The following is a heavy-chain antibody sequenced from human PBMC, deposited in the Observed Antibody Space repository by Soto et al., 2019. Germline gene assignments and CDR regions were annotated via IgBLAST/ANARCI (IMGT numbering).Heavy chain of an antibody. V-gene: IGHV4-59*01. CDR1: GGSISSYY. CDR3: ARGVRGSTGYYFDY. CDR2: IYYSGST. Sequence: SETLSLTCTVSGGSISSYYWSWIRQPPGKGLEWIGYIYYSGSTNYNPSLKSRATISVDTSKNQFSLKLSSVTAADTAVYYCARGVRGSTGYYFDYWGQGTLVTVSS. J-gene: IGHJ4*02. D-gene: IGHD3-10*01.